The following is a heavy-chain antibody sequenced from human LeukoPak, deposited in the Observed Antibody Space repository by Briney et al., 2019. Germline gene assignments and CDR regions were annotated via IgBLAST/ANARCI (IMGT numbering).Heavy chain of an antibody. CDR1: GFTFDDYA. CDR2: ISWNSGSI. V-gene: IGHV3-9*01. CDR3: AKDIGSGSLRTYYFDY. D-gene: IGHD3-10*01. J-gene: IGHJ4*02. Sequence: GGSLRLSCVASGFTFDDYAMHWVRQAPGKGLEWVSGISWNSGSIGYADSVKGRFTISRDNAKNSLYLQMNSLRAEDTALYYCAKDIGSGSLRTYYFDYWGQGTLVTVSS.